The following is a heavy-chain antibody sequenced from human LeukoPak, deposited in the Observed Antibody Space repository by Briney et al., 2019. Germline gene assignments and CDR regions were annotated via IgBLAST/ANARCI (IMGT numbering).Heavy chain of an antibody. CDR2: ISGSGGST. V-gene: IGHV3-23*01. D-gene: IGHD2-2*01. J-gene: IGHJ4*02. CDR1: GFIFSSYS. Sequence: GGSLRLSCAASGFIFSSYSMSWVRQAPGKGLEWVSAISGSGGSTYYADSVKGRFTISRDNSKNTLYLQMNSLRAEDTAVYYCAKMVVVVPARQYYFDYWGQGTLVTVSS. CDR3: AKMVVVVPARQYYFDY.